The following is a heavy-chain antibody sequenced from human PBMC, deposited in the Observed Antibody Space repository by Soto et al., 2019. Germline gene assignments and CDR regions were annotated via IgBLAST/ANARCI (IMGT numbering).Heavy chain of an antibody. CDR2: IYWDDNK. CDR1: GFSLVTSGMG. CDR3: ARETSVTIIRGVVPENFDY. J-gene: IGHJ4*02. V-gene: IGHV2-5*02. D-gene: IGHD3-10*01. Sequence: QITLKESGPTLVTPTQTLTLTCTISGFSLVTSGMGVGWIRQHPGKALEWLALIYWDDNKRYSPSLKNRLTITKDIFKNQVVLTMTNMDPVDTATYYCARETSVTIIRGVVPENFDYWGQGTQVVVSS.